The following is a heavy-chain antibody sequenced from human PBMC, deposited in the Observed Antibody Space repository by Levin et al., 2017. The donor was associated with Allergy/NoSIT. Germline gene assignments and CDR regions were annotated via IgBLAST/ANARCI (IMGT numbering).Heavy chain of an antibody. V-gene: IGHV3-15*01. CDR1: GFTFSDAW. CDR3: TTGRITIFGVVIIGGGDDAFDI. Sequence: PGGSLRLSCTASGFTFSDAWMSWVRQAPGKGLEWVGRIKSKTDGGTTDYAAPVKGRFTISRDDSKTTLYLQMNSLKTEDTAVYYCTTGRITIFGVVIIGGGDDAFDIWGQGTMVTVSS. CDR2: IKSKTDGGTT. D-gene: IGHD3-3*01. J-gene: IGHJ3*02.